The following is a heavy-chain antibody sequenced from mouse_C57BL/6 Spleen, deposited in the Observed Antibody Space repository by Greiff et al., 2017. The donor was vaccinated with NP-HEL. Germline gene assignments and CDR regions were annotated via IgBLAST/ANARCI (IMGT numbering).Heavy chain of an antibody. D-gene: IGHD1-1*01. CDR2: IHPNSGST. CDR3: AREGEYYYGRYY. V-gene: IGHV1-64*01. J-gene: IGHJ2*01. CDR1: GYTFTSYW. Sequence: VQLQQPGAELVKPGASVKLSCKASGYTFTSYWMHWVKQRPGQGLEWIGMIHPNSGSTNYNEKFKSKATLTVDKSSSTAYMQLSSLTSEDSAVYYCAREGEYYYGRYYWGQGTTLTVSS.